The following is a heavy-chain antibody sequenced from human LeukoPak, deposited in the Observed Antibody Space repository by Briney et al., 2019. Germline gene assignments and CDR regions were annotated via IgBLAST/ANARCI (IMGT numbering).Heavy chain of an antibody. Sequence: PSETLSLTCAVYGGSFSGYYWSWIRQPPGKGLEWIGEINHSGSTNYNPSLKSRVTISVDTSKNQFSLKLSSVTAADTAVYYCARSSMYYDILTDGSWFDPWGQGTLVTVSS. V-gene: IGHV4-34*01. J-gene: IGHJ5*02. CDR3: ARSSMYYDILTDGSWFDP. D-gene: IGHD3-9*01. CDR1: GGSFSGYY. CDR2: INHSGST.